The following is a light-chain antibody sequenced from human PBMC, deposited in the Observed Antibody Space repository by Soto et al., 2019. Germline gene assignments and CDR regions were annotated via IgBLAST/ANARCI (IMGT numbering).Light chain of an antibody. J-gene: IGLJ1*01. CDR2: DVS. Sequence: QSVLTQPRSVSGSPGQSVTISCTGTSSNVGGYNFVSWYQQYPGKAPTLILYDVSKRPSRVPDRFSGSKSGNTASLTIAGLQAEDEADYYCCSYAGTSSYVFGRGTKLTVL. CDR1: SSNVGGYNF. V-gene: IGLV2-11*01. CDR3: CSYAGTSSYV.